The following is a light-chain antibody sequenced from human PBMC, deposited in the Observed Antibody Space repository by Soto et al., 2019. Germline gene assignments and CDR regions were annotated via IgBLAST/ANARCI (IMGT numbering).Light chain of an antibody. V-gene: IGKV1-9*01. CDR2: GAS. CDR1: QGISDY. CDR3: QQFNASPLT. J-gene: IGKJ4*01. Sequence: DIQLTQSPSFLSASVGDRVTISCRASQGISDYLAWYQQKPGKAPKLLIYGASTLQSGVPSRFRGTACETGCPRPISILQPEGVASYFCQQFNASPLTFGGGNKLEIK.